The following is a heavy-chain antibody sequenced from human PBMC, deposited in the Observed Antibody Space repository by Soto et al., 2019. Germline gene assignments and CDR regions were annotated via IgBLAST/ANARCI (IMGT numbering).Heavy chain of an antibody. Sequence: SETLSLTCTVSGGAINSTVYYWAWIRQPPGKGLEWIGSSNYGGPTYYSPSLQSRVTISLDTAKNHFSLNLRSVTAAATAVYYCSRHGVYNTILYYSYGMDVWGQGTTVTVS. CDR1: GGAINSTVYY. D-gene: IGHD3-10*01. CDR3: SRHGVYNTILYYSYGMDV. V-gene: IGHV4-39*01. CDR2: SNYGGPT. J-gene: IGHJ6*02.